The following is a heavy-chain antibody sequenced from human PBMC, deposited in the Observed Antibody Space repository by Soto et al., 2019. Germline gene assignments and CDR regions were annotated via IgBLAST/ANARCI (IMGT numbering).Heavy chain of an antibody. D-gene: IGHD6-6*01. Sequence: QVQLVQSGAEVKKPGASVKVSCKASGYTFTSYGISWVRQAPGQGLEWMGWISAYNGNTNYAQKLQGRVTMTTDTSTSTAYMELRSLRSDDTAVYYCASDTDENSSSPYYYYYGMDVWGQGTTVTVSS. CDR3: ASDTDENSSSPYYYYYGMDV. V-gene: IGHV1-18*01. J-gene: IGHJ6*02. CDR1: GYTFTSYG. CDR2: ISAYNGNT.